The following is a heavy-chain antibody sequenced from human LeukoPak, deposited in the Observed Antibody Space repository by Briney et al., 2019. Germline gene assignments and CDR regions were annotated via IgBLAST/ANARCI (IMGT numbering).Heavy chain of an antibody. CDR2: ISARSTTI. CDR3: AKDPRIFPVRWFDP. V-gene: IGHV3-11*01. D-gene: IGHD4-17*01. J-gene: IGHJ5*02. CDR1: GFTFSDYS. Sequence: PGESLSLSCAGSGFTFSDYSMSWIRQAPGKGLELVSYISARSTTIYYADSVRGRFTISRDNAKNSLYLQMNSLRAEDTAVYYCAKDPRIFPVRWFDPWGQGTLVTVSS.